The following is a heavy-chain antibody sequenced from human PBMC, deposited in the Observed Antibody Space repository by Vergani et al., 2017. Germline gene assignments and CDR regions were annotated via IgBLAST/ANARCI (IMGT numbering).Heavy chain of an antibody. V-gene: IGHV4-39*07. CDR3: VRDPWESGGPYYGC. CDR2: IYYSGST. CDR1: NDSVSNTFYY. D-gene: IGHD2-15*01. J-gene: IGHJ4*02. Sequence: QVQLEESGPGLVKPSETLSLTCTVSNDSVSNTFYYWGWIRQTPGKGLEWIGSIYYSGSTYYNPSLESRVTMSVDTSKSQFSLRVNSVTAADTAVYYCVRDPWESGGPYYGCWGRGTLVSVSS.